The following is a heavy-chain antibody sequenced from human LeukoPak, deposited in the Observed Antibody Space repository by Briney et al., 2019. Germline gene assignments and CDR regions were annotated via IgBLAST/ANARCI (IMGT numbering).Heavy chain of an antibody. D-gene: IGHD6-13*01. CDR3: VSSTGQQFIPYDY. CDR1: AINVTTNY. J-gene: IGHJ4*01. CDR2: IYGDNAA. V-gene: IGHV3-66*02. Sequence: HAGGSLRLSCAAAAINVTTNYMTWIRQAPGKGLECVSLIYGDNAAYYAESGRGRFIISRDSLKNTLFLQMNSLRAEDTAVYYCVSSTGQQFIPYDYWGHGAHVTVSS.